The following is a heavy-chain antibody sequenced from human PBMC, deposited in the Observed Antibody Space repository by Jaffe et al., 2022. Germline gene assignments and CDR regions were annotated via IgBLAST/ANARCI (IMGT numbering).Heavy chain of an antibody. Sequence: QVQLVQSGAEVKRPGASVKLSCKTSGYTFTDHFMHWVRLAPGQGPEWMGIINPNGGTPTYAQRFGGRVTMSREKSTSTVYMELSSLRDEDTAIYYCVRAYNGLDGDYEFMDVWGKGTSVTVS. J-gene: IGHJ6*03. CDR2: INPNGGTP. CDR1: GYTFTDHF. D-gene: IGHD5-12*01. V-gene: IGHV1-46*03. CDR3: VRAYNGLDGDYEFMDV.